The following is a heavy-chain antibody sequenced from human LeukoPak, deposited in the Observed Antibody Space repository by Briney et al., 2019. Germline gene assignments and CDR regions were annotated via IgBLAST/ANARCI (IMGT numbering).Heavy chain of an antibody. Sequence: GRSLRLSCAASGFTFDDYAMHWVRQAPGKGLEWVSGISWNSGSIGYADSVKGRFTISRDNAKNSLYLQMNSLRAEDTALYYCAKDIGYSYGYNFDYWGQGTLVTVSS. J-gene: IGHJ4*02. CDR2: ISWNSGSI. D-gene: IGHD5-18*01. V-gene: IGHV3-9*01. CDR1: GFTFDDYA. CDR3: AKDIGYSYGYNFDY.